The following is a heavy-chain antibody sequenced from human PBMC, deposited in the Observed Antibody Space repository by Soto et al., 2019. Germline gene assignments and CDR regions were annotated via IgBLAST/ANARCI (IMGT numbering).Heavy chain of an antibody. V-gene: IGHV3-7*01. CDR3: AKTMVRGVTRYYFDY. J-gene: IGHJ4*02. CDR2: IKQDGSEK. D-gene: IGHD3-10*01. Sequence: PGGSLRLSCAASGFTFSSYWMSWVRQAPGKGLEWVANIKQDGSEKYYVDSVKGRFTISRDNSKNTLYLQMNSLRAEDTAVYYCAKTMVRGVTRYYFDYWGQGTLVTVSS. CDR1: GFTFSSYW.